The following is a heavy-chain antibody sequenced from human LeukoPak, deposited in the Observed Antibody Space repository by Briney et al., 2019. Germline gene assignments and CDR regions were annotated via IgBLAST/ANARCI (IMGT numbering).Heavy chain of an antibody. CDR2: IYYSGST. Sequence: SETLSLTCTVSGGSISSYYWSWIRQPPGKGLEWIGYIYYSGSTNYNPSLKSRVTISVDTSKNQFSLKLSSVTAADTAVYYCARRTGTTSPFDYWGQGTLVTVSS. V-gene: IGHV4-59*08. D-gene: IGHD1-1*01. CDR3: ARRTGTTSPFDY. CDR1: GGSISSYY. J-gene: IGHJ4*02.